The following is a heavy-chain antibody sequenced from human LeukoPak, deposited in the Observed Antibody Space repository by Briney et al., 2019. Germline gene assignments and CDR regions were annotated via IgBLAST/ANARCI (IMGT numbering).Heavy chain of an antibody. CDR1: GFTFSDYY. CDR3: ARAVSGYIYGYGY. D-gene: IGHD5-18*01. CDR2: ISSSSSYT. V-gene: IGHV3-11*05. J-gene: IGHJ4*02. Sequence: GGSLRLSCAASGFTFSDYYMSWIRQAPGKGLEWVSYISSSSSYTNYADSVKGRFTISRDNAKNSLYLQMNSLRAEDTAMYYCARAVSGYIYGYGYWGQGTLVTVSS.